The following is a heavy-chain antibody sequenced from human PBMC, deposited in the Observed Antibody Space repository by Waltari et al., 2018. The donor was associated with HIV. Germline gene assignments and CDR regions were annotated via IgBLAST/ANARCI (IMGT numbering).Heavy chain of an antibody. J-gene: IGHJ4*02. D-gene: IGHD6-19*01. Sequence: QVQLVQSGAEVKKPGSSVKVSCKASGGTFSSYAISWVRQAPGQGLEWMGGIIPIFGTANYAQKFQGRVTITADESTSTAYMELSSLRSEDTAVYYCATEYSSGWYHRSDYFDYWGQGTLVTVSS. CDR1: GGTFSSYA. CDR3: ATEYSSGWYHRSDYFDY. V-gene: IGHV1-69*01. CDR2: IIPIFGTA.